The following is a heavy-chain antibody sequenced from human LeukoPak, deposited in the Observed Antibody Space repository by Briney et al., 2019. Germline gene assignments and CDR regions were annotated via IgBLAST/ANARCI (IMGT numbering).Heavy chain of an antibody. CDR2: IYHSGST. CDR1: GGSISSGGYY. CDR3: ARDDSSVDAFDI. Sequence: PSQTLSLTCTVSGGSISSGGYYWSWIRQPPGKGLEWIGYIYHSGSTYYNPSFKSRVTISVDRSKNQFSLKLSSVTAADTAVYYCARDDSSVDAFDIWGQGTMVTVSS. D-gene: IGHD6-25*01. J-gene: IGHJ3*02. V-gene: IGHV4-30-2*01.